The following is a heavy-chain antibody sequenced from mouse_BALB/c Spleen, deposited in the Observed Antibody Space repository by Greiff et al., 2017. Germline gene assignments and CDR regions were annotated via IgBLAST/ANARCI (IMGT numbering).Heavy chain of an antibody. Sequence: VQLVESGPGLVAPSQSLSITCTVSGFSLTSYGVHWVRQPPGKGLEWLGVIWAGGSTNYNSALMSRLSISKDNSKSQVFLKMNSLQTDDTAMYYCARWGNYVNYYAMDYWGQGTSVTVSS. D-gene: IGHD2-1*01. J-gene: IGHJ4*01. CDR3: ARWGNYVNYYAMDY. CDR2: IWAGGST. CDR1: GFSLTSYG. V-gene: IGHV2-9*02.